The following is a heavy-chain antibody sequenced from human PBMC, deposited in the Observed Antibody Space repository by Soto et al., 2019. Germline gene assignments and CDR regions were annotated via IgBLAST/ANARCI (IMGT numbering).Heavy chain of an antibody. Sequence: TSETLSLTCTVSGGSISSYYWSWIRQPPRKGLGWIGYIYYSGSTNYNPSLKSRVTISVDTSKNQFSLKLSSVTAADTAVYYCARVTGDSSGYYYGTHAFDIWGQGTMVTVSS. CDR2: IYYSGST. D-gene: IGHD3-22*01. J-gene: IGHJ3*02. V-gene: IGHV4-59*01. CDR3: ARVTGDSSGYYYGTHAFDI. CDR1: GGSISSYY.